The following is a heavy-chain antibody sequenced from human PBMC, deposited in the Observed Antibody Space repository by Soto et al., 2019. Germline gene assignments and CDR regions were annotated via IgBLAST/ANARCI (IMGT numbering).Heavy chain of an antibody. V-gene: IGHV4-30-4*01. D-gene: IGHD2-8*02. CDR2: ISYIGNT. J-gene: IGHJ4*02. Sequence: SETLSLTCSVSGDYISSGDYYWSWLRQPPGKGLEWMGYISYIGNTHYNPSLESRVAISVDTSNNQFSLKLTSVTAADTAVYFCATYDSTGHGKWGQGTLVTVSS. CDR3: ATYDSTGHGK. CDR1: GDYISSGDYY.